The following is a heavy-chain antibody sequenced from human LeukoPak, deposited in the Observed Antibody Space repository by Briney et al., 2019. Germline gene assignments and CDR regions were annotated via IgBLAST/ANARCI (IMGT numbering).Heavy chain of an antibody. V-gene: IGHV3-11*06. CDR1: GFTFSDYY. J-gene: IGHJ4*02. Sequence: GGSLRLSCAASGFTFSDYYMSWIRQAPGKGLEWVSYIGSTNSYTNYADSVKGRFTISRDNAENSLYLQMSSLRAEDTAVYYCAKDWGYGEAGIDCWGQGTLVTVSS. CDR3: AKDWGYGEAGIDC. CDR2: IGSTNSYT. D-gene: IGHD6-13*01.